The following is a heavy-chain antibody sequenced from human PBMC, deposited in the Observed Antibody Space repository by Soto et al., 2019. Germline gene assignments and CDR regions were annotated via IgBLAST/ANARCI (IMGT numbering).Heavy chain of an antibody. D-gene: IGHD3-10*01. J-gene: IGHJ5*02. CDR2: IYYSGST. Sequence: PSETLSLTCTVSGGSISSSSYYWGWIRQPPGKGLEWIGSIYYSGSTYYNPSLKSRVTISVDTSKNQFSLKLSSVTAADTAVYYCATDVLLWFGDSAEGFDPWGQGTLVTVSS. CDR1: GGSISSSSYY. V-gene: IGHV4-39*01. CDR3: ATDVLLWFGDSAEGFDP.